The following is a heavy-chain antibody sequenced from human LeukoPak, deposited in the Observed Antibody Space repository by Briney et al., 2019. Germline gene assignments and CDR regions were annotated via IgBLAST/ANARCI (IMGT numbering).Heavy chain of an antibody. J-gene: IGHJ2*01. CDR1: GFTFSDYY. CDR2: ISSSGSTI. CDR3: ARAKNWYFDL. V-gene: IGHV3-11*01. Sequence: GGSLRLSCAASGFTFSDYYRSWIRQAPGKGLEWVAYISSSGSTIYYADSVKGRITIYRDNAKNSLYLQMNSLRAEDTAVYYCARAKNWYFDLWGRGTLVTASS.